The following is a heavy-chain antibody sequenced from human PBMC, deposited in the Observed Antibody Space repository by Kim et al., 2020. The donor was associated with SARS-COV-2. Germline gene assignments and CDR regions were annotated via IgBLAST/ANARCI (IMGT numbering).Heavy chain of an antibody. CDR2: ISGSGGST. CDR3: VKDEGGSSSTGLIDY. D-gene: IGHD1-26*01. Sequence: GGSLRLSCAASGFTFSSYAMSWVRQAPGKGLEWVSAISGSGGSTYYADSVKGRFTISRDNSKNTLYLQMNSQRAEDTAVYYCVKDEGGSSSTGLIDYWGQGTLVTVSS. V-gene: IGHV3-23*01. J-gene: IGHJ4*02. CDR1: GFTFSSYA.